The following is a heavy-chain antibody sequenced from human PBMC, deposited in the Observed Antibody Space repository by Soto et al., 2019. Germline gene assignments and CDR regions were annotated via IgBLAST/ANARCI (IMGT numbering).Heavy chain of an antibody. J-gene: IGHJ5*02. V-gene: IGHV1-18*01. Sequence: QVQLVQSGAEVKKPGASVKVSCKASGYTFTSYGISWVRQAPGQGLEWMGWISAYNGNTNYAQKLQGRVTMTTDTSTSTAYRELRSLRSDDTAVYYWARSIQYYDFWSGYPGGPWGKGTLVTASS. CDR3: ARSIQYYDFWSGYPGGP. D-gene: IGHD3-3*01. CDR2: ISAYNGNT. CDR1: GYTFTSYG.